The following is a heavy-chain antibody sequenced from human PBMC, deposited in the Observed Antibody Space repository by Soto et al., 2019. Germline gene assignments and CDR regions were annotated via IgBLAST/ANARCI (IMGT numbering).Heavy chain of an antibody. CDR3: AREVGTYYDSRGYRLSAFDY. D-gene: IGHD3-22*01. CDR1: GFTFSSYW. CDR2: IKQDGSEK. J-gene: IGHJ4*02. V-gene: IGHV3-7*03. Sequence: GGSLRLSCAASGFTFSSYWMSWVRQAPGKGLEWVANIKQDGSEKYYVDSVKGRFTISRDHAKNSLFLQMSSLRAEDTAVCYCAREVGTYYDSRGYRLSAFDYWGQGTLVTVS.